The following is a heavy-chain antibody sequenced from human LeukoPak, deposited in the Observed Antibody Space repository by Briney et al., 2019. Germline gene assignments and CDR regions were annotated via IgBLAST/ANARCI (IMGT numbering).Heavy chain of an antibody. V-gene: IGHV4-4*07. CDR2: IHSTGIT. Sequence: SETLSLTCTVSGGPITSSYWSWNRQPTGKGLEWLGRIHSTGITNYNPSLMSRITMSVDTSKNQFSLKLTSVTAADWAVYYCARELSGGRATDAFDVWGRGTRVAVSS. D-gene: IGHD6-25*01. CDR1: GGPITSSY. J-gene: IGHJ3*01. CDR3: ARELSGGRATDAFDV.